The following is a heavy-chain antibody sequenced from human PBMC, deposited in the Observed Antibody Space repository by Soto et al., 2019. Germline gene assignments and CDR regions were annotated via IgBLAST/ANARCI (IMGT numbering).Heavy chain of an antibody. CDR3: GGGGGRHLRPLET. J-gene: IGHJ4*01. CDR2: ISANDGGT. V-gene: IGHV1-18*01. CDR1: DSVFVTSV. Sequence: QALLEQSGPEVKKPGDSVRISCWLYDSVFVTSVITWLRQAPGQGLEWMGWISANDGGTLSAMKFTDRLVMSTDPVRELAYPQVWDVKSGDPAVYFCGGGGGRHLRPLETWGHGTPVTVSS. D-gene: IGHD3-16*01.